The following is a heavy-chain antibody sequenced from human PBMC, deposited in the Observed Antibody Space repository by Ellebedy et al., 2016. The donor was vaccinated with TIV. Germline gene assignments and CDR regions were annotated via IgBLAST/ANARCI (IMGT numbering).Heavy chain of an antibody. CDR1: GFTFSSYW. CDR2: INSDGSST. J-gene: IGHJ4*02. V-gene: IGHV3-74*01. D-gene: IGHD3-10*01. CDR3: AKDMAPRFTNFDY. Sequence: GESLKISXAASGFTFSSYWMHWVRQAPGKGLVWVSRINSDGSSTSYADSVKGRFTISRDNAKNSLYLQMNSLRAEDTALYYCAKDMAPRFTNFDYWGQGTLVTVSS.